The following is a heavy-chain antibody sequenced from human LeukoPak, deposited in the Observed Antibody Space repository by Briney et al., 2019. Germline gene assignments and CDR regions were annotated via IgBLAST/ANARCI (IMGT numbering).Heavy chain of an antibody. Sequence: GVALRLSCAGSGFRFGRYGMHWVRQTPGKGLEWVAMIWYDGSKKNYADSVKGRFTMSRDNSKNTVYLEMNSLRVEDTAVYYCTRDREVTKGNWFGPWGQGTLVTVSS. CDR1: GFRFGRYG. CDR2: IWYDGSKK. D-gene: IGHD4-17*01. V-gene: IGHV3-33*01. CDR3: TRDREVTKGNWFGP. J-gene: IGHJ5*02.